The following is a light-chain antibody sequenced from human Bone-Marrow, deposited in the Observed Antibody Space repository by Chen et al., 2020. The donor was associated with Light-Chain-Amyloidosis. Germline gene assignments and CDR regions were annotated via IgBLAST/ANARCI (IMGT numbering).Light chain of an antibody. V-gene: IGKV3-20*01. J-gene: IGKJ4*01. CDR1: QNISSNY. CDR2: GSS. CDR3: QQYGTSPLS. Sequence: EIVLTQSPGTLSLSPGEGANLSCRSSQNISSNYLTCYQQKFSHAPRLLIYGSSSRATGIPDRFTGSGSVTDFSLTINRLEPEDFAMYYCQQYGTSPLSCGGWTTLEIK.